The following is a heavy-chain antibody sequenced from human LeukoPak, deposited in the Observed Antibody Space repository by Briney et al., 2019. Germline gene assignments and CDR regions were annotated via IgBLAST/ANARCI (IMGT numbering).Heavy chain of an antibody. CDR3: ARRIAAAGTRSSYYFDY. V-gene: IGHV4-59*08. J-gene: IGHJ4*02. D-gene: IGHD6-13*01. CDR1: GGSISSYY. CDR2: IYYSGST. Sequence: SETLSLTCTVSGGSISSYYWSWIRQPPGKGLDWIGYIYYSGSTNYNPSLKSRVTISVDTSKNQFSLKLSSVTAADTAVYYCARRIAAAGTRSSYYFDYWGQGTLVTVSS.